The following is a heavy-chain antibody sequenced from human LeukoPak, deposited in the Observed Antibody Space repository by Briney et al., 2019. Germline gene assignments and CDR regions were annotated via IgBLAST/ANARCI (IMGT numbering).Heavy chain of an antibody. J-gene: IGHJ5*02. CDR1: GGSISSYY. Sequence: SETLSLTCTVSGGSISSYYWSWIRQPAGKGLEWIGRIYTSGSANYNPSLKSRVTMSVDTSKNQFSLKLSSVTAADTAVYYCARDRKGSGWSYIWFDPWGQGTLVTVSS. CDR2: IYTSGSA. V-gene: IGHV4-4*07. D-gene: IGHD6-19*01. CDR3: ARDRKGSGWSYIWFDP.